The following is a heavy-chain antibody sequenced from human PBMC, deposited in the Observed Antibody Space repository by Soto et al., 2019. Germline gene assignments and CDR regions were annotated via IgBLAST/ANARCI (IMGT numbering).Heavy chain of an antibody. J-gene: IGHJ4*02. Sequence: PSETLSLTCALSGASIITDNWWSWVRQPPGKEMEWIGGIYHSGNTNFNPSVKSRGTISVDTSKNQFSLTVSSVTAAHTAIYYCARASASSKLRGVVINWGQGTLVTVSS. V-gene: IGHV4-4*02. CDR2: IYHSGNT. CDR1: GASIITDNW. D-gene: IGHD3-10*01. CDR3: ARASASSKLRGVVIN.